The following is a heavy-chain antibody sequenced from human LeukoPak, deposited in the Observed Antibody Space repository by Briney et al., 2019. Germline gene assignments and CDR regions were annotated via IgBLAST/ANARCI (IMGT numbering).Heavy chain of an antibody. CDR3: ATSVGIAAAGTFDY. J-gene: IGHJ4*02. V-gene: IGHV1-8*03. Sequence: GASVKVSCKASGYTFTSYDINWVRQATGQGLEWMGWMNPNSGNTGYAQKFQGRVTITRNTSISTAYMELSSLRSEDTAVYYCATSVGIAAAGTFDYWGQGTLVTVSS. CDR2: MNPNSGNT. CDR1: GYTFTSYD. D-gene: IGHD6-13*01.